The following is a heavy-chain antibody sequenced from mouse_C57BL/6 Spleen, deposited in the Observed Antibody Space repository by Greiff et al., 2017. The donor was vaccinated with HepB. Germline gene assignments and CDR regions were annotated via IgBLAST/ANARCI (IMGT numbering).Heavy chain of an antibody. V-gene: IGHV1-72*01. J-gene: IGHJ4*01. D-gene: IGHD1-1*01. CDR2: IDPNSGGT. Sequence: QVQLQQPGAELVKPGASVKLSCKASGYTFTSYWMHWVKQRPGRGLEWIGRIDPNSGGTKYNEKFKSKATLTVDKPSSTAYMQLSSLTSEDSAVYYCARRDYYGSREGDYYAMDYWGQGTSVTVSS. CDR3: ARRDYYGSREGDYYAMDY. CDR1: GYTFTSYW.